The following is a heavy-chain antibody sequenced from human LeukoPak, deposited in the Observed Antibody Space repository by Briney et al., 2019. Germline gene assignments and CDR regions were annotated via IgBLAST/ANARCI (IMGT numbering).Heavy chain of an antibody. CDR1: GFTFSSYS. CDR2: ISSSSSYI. J-gene: IGHJ4*02. V-gene: IGHV3-21*01. D-gene: IGHD3-3*01. CDR3: ARPVSYDFWSGYSPSDY. Sequence: GGSLRLSCAASGFTFSSYSMNWVRQAPGKGLEWVSSISSSSSYIYYADSVKGRFTISRDNAKNSLYLQMNSLRAEDTAVYYCARPVSYDFWSGYSPSDYWGQGTLVTVSS.